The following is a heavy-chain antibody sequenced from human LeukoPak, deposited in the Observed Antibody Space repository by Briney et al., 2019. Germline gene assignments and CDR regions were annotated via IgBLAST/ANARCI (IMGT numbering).Heavy chain of an antibody. D-gene: IGHD2-2*01. CDR2: MNPNSGNT. V-gene: IGHV1-8*01. CDR1: GYTFSNYD. J-gene: IGHJ4*02. CDR3: TRAVRNQLLSEY. Sequence: ASVKVSCKASGYTFSNYDVTWVRQAPGQGLEYMGWMNPNSGNTGFAQKFRGRATMTSDASTTSAFMELMRLTSEDTAVYYCTRAVRNQLLSEYWGQGTRITVSS.